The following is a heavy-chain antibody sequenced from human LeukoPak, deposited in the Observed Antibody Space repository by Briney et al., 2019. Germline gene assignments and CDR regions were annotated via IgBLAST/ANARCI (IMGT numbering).Heavy chain of an antibody. CDR2: FSYSGST. Sequence: ASETLSLTCTVSGGSISSRPYYWGWIRQPPGKGLEWLGSFSYSGSTYYKPSLKSRVTISVDTSKNQFSLKLSSMTAADTAVYYCARLVGSSWYHEVLLGRDYWGQGTLVTVSS. CDR1: GGSISSRPYY. J-gene: IGHJ4*02. V-gene: IGHV4-39*01. CDR3: ARLVGSSWYHEVLLGRDY. D-gene: IGHD6-13*01.